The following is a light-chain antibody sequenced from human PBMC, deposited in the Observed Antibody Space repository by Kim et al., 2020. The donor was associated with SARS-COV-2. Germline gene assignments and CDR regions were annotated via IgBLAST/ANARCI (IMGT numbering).Light chain of an antibody. Sequence: EIVMTQSPATLSVSPGERATLSCRASQSISVNLAWYQQKPGQAPRLLIHRASTRATGVSARFSGSVSGTEFTLTINSLQSEDFAVYYCQHYNNWPITFGQGTRLEIK. CDR2: RAS. V-gene: IGKV3-15*01. CDR1: QSISVN. J-gene: IGKJ5*01. CDR3: QHYNNWPIT.